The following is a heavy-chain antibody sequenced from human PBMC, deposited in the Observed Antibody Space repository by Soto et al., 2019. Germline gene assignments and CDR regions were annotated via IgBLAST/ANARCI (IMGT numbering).Heavy chain of an antibody. Sequence: SVKVSCKASGGTFSSYAISWVRQAPGQGLEWMGGIIPIFGTANYAQKFQGRVTITADESTSTAYMELSSLRSEDTAVYYCARVGIAVAGGGLYYYGMDVWGQGTTVTVSS. CDR3: ARVGIAVAGGGLYYYGMDV. V-gene: IGHV1-69*13. D-gene: IGHD6-19*01. J-gene: IGHJ6*02. CDR1: GGTFSSYA. CDR2: IIPIFGTA.